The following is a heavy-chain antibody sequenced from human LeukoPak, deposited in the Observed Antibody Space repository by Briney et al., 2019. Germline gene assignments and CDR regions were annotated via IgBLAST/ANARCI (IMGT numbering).Heavy chain of an antibody. CDR3: ASQRGGGGEFDY. Sequence: SETLSLTCTVSGGSISSYYWSWIRQPPGKGLEWIGYIYYSGSTNYNPSLKSRVTISVDTSKNQFSLKLSSVTAADTAVYYCASQRGGGGEFDYWGQGTLVTVSS. J-gene: IGHJ4*02. CDR2: IYYSGST. V-gene: IGHV4-59*01. CDR1: GGSISSYY. D-gene: IGHD3-16*01.